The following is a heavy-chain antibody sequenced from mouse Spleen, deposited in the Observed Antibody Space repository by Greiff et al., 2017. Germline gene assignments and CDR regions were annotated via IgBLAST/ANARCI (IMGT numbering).Heavy chain of an antibody. J-gene: IGHJ4*01. CDR1: GYTFTDYE. V-gene: IGHV1-15*01. CDR2: IDPETGGT. CDR3: TRSYYGKGYAMDY. D-gene: IGHD2-1*01. Sequence: ESGAELVRPGASVTLSCKASGYTFTDYEMHWVKQTPVHGLEWIGAIDPETGGTAYNQKFKGKATLTADKSSSTAYMELRSLTSEDSAVYYCTRSYYGKGYAMDYWGQGTSVTVSS.